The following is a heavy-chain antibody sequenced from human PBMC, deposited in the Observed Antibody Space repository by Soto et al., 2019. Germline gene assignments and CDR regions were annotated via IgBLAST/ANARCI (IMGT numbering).Heavy chain of an antibody. CDR1: GYTFTSYG. Sequence: GASVKVSCKASGYTFTSYGISWVRQAPGHGLEWMGWISAYNGNTNYAQKLQGRVTMTTDTSTSTAYMELRSLRSDDTAVYYCARPYYDSSGYQPDYWGQGTLVTVSS. CDR3: ARPYYDSSGYQPDY. J-gene: IGHJ4*02. V-gene: IGHV1-18*01. CDR2: ISAYNGNT. D-gene: IGHD3-22*01.